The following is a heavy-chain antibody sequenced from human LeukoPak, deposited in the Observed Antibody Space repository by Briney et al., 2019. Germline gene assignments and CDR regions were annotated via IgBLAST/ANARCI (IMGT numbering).Heavy chain of an antibody. V-gene: IGHV3-23*01. CDR3: AKDQWELLPFDY. J-gene: IGHJ4*02. CDR1: GFTFSSLA. CDR2: ISGSSGST. D-gene: IGHD1-26*01. Sequence: PGVSLRLYCAASGFTFSSLARRWLRQAQGQGLEGVSDISGSSGSTDYAYSVKGRFTISRDNYKNTLYLQMTSLRADDTAVHYCAKDQWELLPFDYWGQGTLASVSS.